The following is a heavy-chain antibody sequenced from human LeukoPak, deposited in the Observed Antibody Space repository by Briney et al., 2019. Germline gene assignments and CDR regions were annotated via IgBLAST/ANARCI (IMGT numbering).Heavy chain of an antibody. J-gene: IGHJ4*02. D-gene: IGHD3-3*01. CDR3: ARDSTNQLRFLGWYDRGPIDY. V-gene: IGHV1-18*01. CDR2: ISAYNGKI. CDR1: GYTFASYG. Sequence: GASVKVSCKTSGYTFASYGVSWVRQARGQGLEWMGWISAYNGKINYARKFQGRVTMTKDTSTSTAYMELRSLRSDDTAVYYCARDSTNQLRFLGWYDRGPIDYWGQGTLVTVSS.